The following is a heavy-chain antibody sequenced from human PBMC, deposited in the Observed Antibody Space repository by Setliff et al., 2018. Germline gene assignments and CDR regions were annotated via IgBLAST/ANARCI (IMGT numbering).Heavy chain of an antibody. CDR3: ARGVWDYDSSGHYYYYYMDV. J-gene: IGHJ6*03. V-gene: IGHV3-23*03. D-gene: IGHD3-22*01. CDR1: GFTFSNYA. Sequence: GGSLRLSCEASGFTFSNYAMGWVRQAPGKGLEWVSVIYSGGSRTYSADSVKGRFTVSRDNARNSLYLQMNNLRAEDTAVYYCARGVWDYDSSGHYYYYYMDVWGKGTTVTVSS. CDR2: IYSGGSRT.